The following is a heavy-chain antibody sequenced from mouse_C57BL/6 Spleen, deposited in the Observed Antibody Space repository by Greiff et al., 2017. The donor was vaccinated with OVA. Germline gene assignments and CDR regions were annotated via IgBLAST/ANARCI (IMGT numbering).Heavy chain of an antibody. CDR1: GYSFTSYY. CDR3: ARRPYYGDYAMDY. V-gene: IGHV1-66*01. J-gene: IGHJ4*01. CDR2: IYPGSGNT. D-gene: IGHD1-1*02. Sequence: VQLQQSGPELVKPGASVKISCKASGYSFTSYYIHWVKQRPGQGLDWIGWIYPGSGNTKYNEKFKGKATLTADTSSSTAYMQLSSLTSEDSAVYYGARRPYYGDYAMDYWGQGTSVTVSS.